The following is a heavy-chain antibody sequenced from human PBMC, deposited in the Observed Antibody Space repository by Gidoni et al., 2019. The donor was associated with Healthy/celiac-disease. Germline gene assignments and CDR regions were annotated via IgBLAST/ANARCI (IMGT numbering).Heavy chain of an antibody. J-gene: IGHJ4*02. CDR3: ARHDYGDSDFDY. CDR2: IYYSRST. D-gene: IGHD4-17*01. V-gene: IGHV4-39*01. Sequence: QLPLQESGPGLVKPSETLSLTCTVSGCSISSSSSYWSWVRQPPGKGLEWIGSIYYSRSTYYNPSLKSRVTISVDTSKNQFSLKLSSVTAADTAVYYCARHDYGDSDFDYWGQGTLVTVSS. CDR1: GCSISSSSSY.